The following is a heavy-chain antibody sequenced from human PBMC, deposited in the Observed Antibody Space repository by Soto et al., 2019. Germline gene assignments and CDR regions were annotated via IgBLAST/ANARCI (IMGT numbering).Heavy chain of an antibody. CDR2: LKSDGSSI. CDR3: ARGGLYKYYFDY. V-gene: IGHV3-74*01. D-gene: IGHD1-20*01. CDR1: GFTFSSHW. Sequence: EVQLVESGGGLVPPGGSLRLSCAASGFTFSSHWMHWVRQAPGKGLVWVSRLKSDGSSINYADSVRGRFTISRDNAKNTLYLQVNILRAEDTAVYYCARGGLYKYYFDYWGQGTLVTVSS. J-gene: IGHJ4*02.